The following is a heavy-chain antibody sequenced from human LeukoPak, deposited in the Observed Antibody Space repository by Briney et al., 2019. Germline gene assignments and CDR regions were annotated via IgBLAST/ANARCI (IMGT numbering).Heavy chain of an antibody. CDR3: ARDLSWFDP. J-gene: IGHJ5*02. Sequence: GRSLRLSCAASGFTFSSYGMHWVRQAPGKGLEWVAVISYDGSNKYYADSVKGRFTISRDTSKNTLYLQMNSLRAEDTAVYYCARDLSWFDPWGQGTLVTVSS. CDR2: ISYDGSNK. V-gene: IGHV3-30*03. D-gene: IGHD2/OR15-2a*01. CDR1: GFTFSSYG.